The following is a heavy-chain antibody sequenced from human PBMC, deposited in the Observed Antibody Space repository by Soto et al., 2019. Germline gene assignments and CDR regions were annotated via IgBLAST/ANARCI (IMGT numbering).Heavy chain of an antibody. CDR1: GGTFSSYA. Sequence: GASVKVSCKASGGTFSSYAMSWVRQAPGQGLEWMGGIIPIFGTANYAQKFQGRVTITADESTSTAYMELSSLRSEDTAVYYCARVHGDPSTDYFDYWGQGTLLTVSS. CDR3: ARVHGDPSTDYFDY. CDR2: IIPIFGTA. D-gene: IGHD4-17*01. V-gene: IGHV1-69*13. J-gene: IGHJ4*02.